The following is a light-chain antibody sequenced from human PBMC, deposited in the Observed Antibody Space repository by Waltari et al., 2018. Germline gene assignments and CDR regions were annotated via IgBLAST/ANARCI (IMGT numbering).Light chain of an antibody. CDR1: NFNIGSNH. J-gene: IGLJ3*02. Sequence: QSVLTQPPSVSAAPGQKVSISCSGSNFNIGSNHLSRYQHLPGTAPKLLIYDNNGRPSGIPDRFSGSKSGTSGSLGITGLQTGDEGDYYCGSWDSSLRGWVVGGGTKLTVL. CDR3: GSWDSSLRGWV. CDR2: DNN. V-gene: IGLV1-51*01.